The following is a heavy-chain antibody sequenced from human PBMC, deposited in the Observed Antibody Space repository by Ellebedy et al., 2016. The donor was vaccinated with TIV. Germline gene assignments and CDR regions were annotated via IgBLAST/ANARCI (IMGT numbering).Heavy chain of an antibody. CDR3: ARVVAGDTYGYRPRFDY. V-gene: IGHV4-34*01. Sequence: MPSETLSLTCAVYGGSFSGYYWSWIRQPPGKGLEWIGEIDHSGSTNYSPSVKRRLTLSVDTSKNQFSLKLSPVTAADTAVYYGARVVAGDTYGYRPRFDYWGQGILVTVSS. CDR2: IDHSGST. J-gene: IGHJ4*02. D-gene: IGHD5-18*01. CDR1: GGSFSGYY.